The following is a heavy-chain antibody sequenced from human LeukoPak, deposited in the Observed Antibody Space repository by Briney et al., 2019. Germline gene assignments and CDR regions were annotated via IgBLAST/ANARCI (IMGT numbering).Heavy chain of an antibody. CDR3: ARVPMIQMRGYYYGMDV. CDR1: GGSFSGYY. D-gene: IGHD3-16*01. J-gene: IGHJ6*02. Sequence: PSETLSLTCAVYGGSFSGYYWSWIRQPPGKGLEWIGEINHSGSTNYNPSLKSRVTISVDTSKNQFSLKLSSVTAADTAVYYCARVPMIQMRGYYYGMDVWGQGTTVTVSS. CDR2: INHSGST. V-gene: IGHV4-34*01.